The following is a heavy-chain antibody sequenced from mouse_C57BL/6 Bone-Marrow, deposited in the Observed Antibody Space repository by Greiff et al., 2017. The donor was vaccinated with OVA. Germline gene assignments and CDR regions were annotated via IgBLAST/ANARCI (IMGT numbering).Heavy chain of an antibody. V-gene: IGHV1-62-2*01. J-gene: IGHJ4*01. D-gene: IGHD1-1*02. CDR3: ARHEERGLSGYYYAMDY. CDR2: FYPGSGSI. Sequence: QVQLKQSGAELVKPGASVKLSCKASGYTFTEYTIHWVKQRSGQGLEWIGWFYPGSGSIKYNEKFKDKATLTADKSSSTVYMELSRLTSEDSAVYFCARHEERGLSGYYYAMDYWGQGTSVTVSS. CDR1: GYTFTEYT.